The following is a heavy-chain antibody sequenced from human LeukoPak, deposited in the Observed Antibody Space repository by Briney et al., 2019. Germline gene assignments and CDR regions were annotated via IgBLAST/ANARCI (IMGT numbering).Heavy chain of an antibody. CDR3: ADSSGSYSGAIDY. V-gene: IGHV1-2*06. D-gene: IGHD1-26*01. J-gene: IGHJ4*02. CDR2: INPNRGGT. CDR1: GYTFTGYY. Sequence: ASVKVSCKASGYTFTGYYMHWVRQAPGQGLEWMGRINPNRGGTNYAQKFQGRVTMTRDTSISTAYMELSRLRSDDTAVYYCADSSGSYSGAIDYWGQGTLVTVSS.